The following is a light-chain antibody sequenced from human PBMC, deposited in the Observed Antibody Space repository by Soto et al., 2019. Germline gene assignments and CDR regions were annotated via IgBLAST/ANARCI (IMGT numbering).Light chain of an antibody. V-gene: IGKV3-20*01. CDR2: GAS. CDR1: QSVSGTY. J-gene: IGKJ4*01. Sequence: EIVLTQSPGTLSLSPGERATLSCRASQSVSGTYLAWYQQTPGQAPRLLIYGASSRATGIPDRFSGSGSGTDFTLTISRLEPEDFTMYYCQQYQSLTFGGGTKVDI. CDR3: QQYQSLT.